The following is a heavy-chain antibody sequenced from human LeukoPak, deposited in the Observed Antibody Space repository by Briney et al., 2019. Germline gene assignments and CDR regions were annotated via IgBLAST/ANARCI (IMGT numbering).Heavy chain of an antibody. J-gene: IGHJ5*02. V-gene: IGHV1-2*02. D-gene: IGHD2-15*01. CDR2: INPSSGGT. Sequence: ASVKVSCKASGYTFIAYYTHWVRQAPGQGLEWMGWINPSSGGTNYAQKFQGRVTMTRDTSISTAYMELSSLRSDDTAVYYCARQGGYCSGGRCYGRFDPWGQGTLVTVSS. CDR1: GYTFIAYY. CDR3: ARQGGYCSGGRCYGRFDP.